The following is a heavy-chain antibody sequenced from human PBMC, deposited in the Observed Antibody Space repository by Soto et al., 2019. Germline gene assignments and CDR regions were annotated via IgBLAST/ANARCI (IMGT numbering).Heavy chain of an antibody. V-gene: IGHV4-61*01. D-gene: IGHD3-3*01. J-gene: IGHJ6*02. CDR3: ARDRRFGVVTDPYGMDV. CDR2: IYYSGST. Sequence: QVQLQESGPGLVKPSETLSLTCTVSGGSVSSGSYYWSWIRQPPGKGLEWIGYIYYSGSTYYNPSLKSRVTISVDTSKNQFSLKLSSVTAADTAVYYCARDRRFGVVTDPYGMDVWGQGTTVTVSS. CDR1: GGSVSSGSYY.